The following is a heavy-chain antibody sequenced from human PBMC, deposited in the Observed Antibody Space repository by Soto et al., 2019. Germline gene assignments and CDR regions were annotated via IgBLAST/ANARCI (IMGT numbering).Heavy chain of an antibody. CDR1: GYTFTGYA. CDR3: ASAVAVAADFHY. D-gene: IGHD6-19*01. V-gene: IGHV1-3*05. CDR2: INAGNGNT. J-gene: IGHJ4*02. Sequence: QVQLVQSGAEEKKPGASVKVSCKASGYTFTGYAMHWVRQAPGQRLEWMGWINAGNGNTKYSQKFQGRVTITRDTSASTAYMELSSLRSEDTAVYYCASAVAVAADFHYLGQGTLVTVSS.